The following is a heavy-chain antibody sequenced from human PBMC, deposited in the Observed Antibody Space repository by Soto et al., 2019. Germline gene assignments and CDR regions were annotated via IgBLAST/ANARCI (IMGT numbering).Heavy chain of an antibody. V-gene: IGHV3-74*01. D-gene: IGHD2-15*01. CDR3: AREIGDCSGGSCDSGGAFDI. J-gene: IGHJ3*02. CDR1: GFTFSSYW. Sequence: EVQLVESGGGLVQPGGSLRLSCAASGFTFSSYWMHWVRQAPGKGLVWVSRINSDGSSTSYADSVKGRFTISRDNAKNTLYLQMNSLRAEDTAVYYCAREIGDCSGGSCDSGGAFDIWGQGTMVTVSS. CDR2: INSDGSST.